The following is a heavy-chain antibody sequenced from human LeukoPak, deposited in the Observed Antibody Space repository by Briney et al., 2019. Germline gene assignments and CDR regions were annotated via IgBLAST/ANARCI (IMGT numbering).Heavy chain of an antibody. CDR3: ARDSWLFANYYYYYMDV. CDR2: ISAYNGNT. CDR1: GYTFTSYG. D-gene: IGHD3-9*01. V-gene: IGHV1-18*01. J-gene: IGHJ6*03. Sequence: ASVKVSCKASGYTFTSYGISWVRQAPGQGLEWMGWISAYNGNTNYAQKLQGRVTMTTDTSTSTAYMELRSLRSDDTAVYYCARDSWLFANYYYYYMDVWGKGTTVTVSS.